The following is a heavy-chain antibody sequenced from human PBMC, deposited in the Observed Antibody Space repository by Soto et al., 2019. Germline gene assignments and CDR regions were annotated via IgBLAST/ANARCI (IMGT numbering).Heavy chain of an antibody. CDR2: IKHSGST. CDR1: GVSITSSWYY. V-gene: IGHV4-39*01. J-gene: IGHJ5*02. Sequence: SVPLSLTCTVSGVSITSSWYYWGWISQPSGTGLEWIGEIKHSGSTNYTPSLKSRVTISVHTSKNQFSLKLSSVTAADTAVYYCARGGTVAALNWFDPWGQGTLVTVSS. D-gene: IGHD6-19*01. CDR3: ARGGTVAALNWFDP.